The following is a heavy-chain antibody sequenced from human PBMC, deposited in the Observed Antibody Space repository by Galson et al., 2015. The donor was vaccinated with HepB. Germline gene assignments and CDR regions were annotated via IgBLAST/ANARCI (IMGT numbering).Heavy chain of an antibody. Sequence: SLRLSCAASAFTFSTYWMHWVRQAPGKGLVWVSRIKSDGSTDGSKTYADSVKGRFTISRDNAKNTLYLQMNSLRAEDTAVYYCAKGLRSLIWFGELLEDRGGLSYYYYGMDVWGQGTTVTVSS. CDR3: AKGLRSLIWFGELLEDRGGLSYYYYGMDV. D-gene: IGHD3-10*01. J-gene: IGHJ6*02. V-gene: IGHV3-74*03. CDR1: AFTFSTYW. CDR2: IKSDGSTDGSK.